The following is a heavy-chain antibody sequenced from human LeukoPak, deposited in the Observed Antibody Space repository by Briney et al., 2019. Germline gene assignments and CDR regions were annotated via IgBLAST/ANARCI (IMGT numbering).Heavy chain of an antibody. CDR1: GGSISSYY. CDR3: ARQGIVGASDY. J-gene: IGHJ4*02. Sequence: PSETLSLTCTVSGGSISSYYWSRIRQPPGKGLEWIGYIYYSGSTNYNPSLKSRVTISVDTSKNQLSLKLSSVTAADTAVYYCARQGIVGASDYWGQGTLVTVSS. V-gene: IGHV4-59*08. CDR2: IYYSGST. D-gene: IGHD1-26*01.